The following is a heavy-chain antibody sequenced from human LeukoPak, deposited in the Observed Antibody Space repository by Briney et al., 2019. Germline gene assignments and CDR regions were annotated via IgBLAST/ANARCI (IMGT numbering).Heavy chain of an antibody. CDR1: GFMFSSYW. Sequence: AGGSLRLSCAASGFMFSSYWMAWVRHAPGKGLEWVAHIKPDGSEKYYVDSVKGRLTISRDNAKNSLYLQMNSLRAEDTALYYCARFGRRYCYDSSYNDYWGQGTLVTVSS. V-gene: IGHV3-7*03. D-gene: IGHD3-22*01. CDR2: IKPDGSEK. J-gene: IGHJ4*02. CDR3: ARFGRRYCYDSSYNDY.